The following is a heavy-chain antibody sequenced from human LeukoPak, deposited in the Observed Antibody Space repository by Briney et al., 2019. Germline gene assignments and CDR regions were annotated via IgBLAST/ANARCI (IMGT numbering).Heavy chain of an antibody. J-gene: IGHJ6*02. Sequence: GGSLRLSCAASGFTFSSYSMNWVRQAPGKGLEWVSYISSSSSTIYYADSVKGRFTISRDNAKNSLYLQMNSLRAEDTAVYYCARDRDYDILTGYHYYYGMDVWGQGTTVTVSS. CDR1: GFTFSSYS. CDR3: ARDRDYDILTGYHYYYGMDV. D-gene: IGHD3-9*01. V-gene: IGHV3-48*01. CDR2: ISSSSSTI.